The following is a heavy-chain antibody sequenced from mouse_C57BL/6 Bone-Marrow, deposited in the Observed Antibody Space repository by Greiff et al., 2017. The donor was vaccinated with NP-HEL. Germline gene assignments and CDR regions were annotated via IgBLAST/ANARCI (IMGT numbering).Heavy chain of an antibody. CDR3: ARGWLRRLFAY. J-gene: IGHJ3*01. V-gene: IGHV1-4*01. CDR1: GYTFTSYT. Sequence: LQESGAELARPGASVKMSCKASGYTFTSYTMHWVKQRPGQGLEWIGYINPSSGYTKYNQKFKDKATLTADKSSSTAYMQLSSLTSEDSAVYYCARGWLRRLFAYWGQGTLVTVSA. D-gene: IGHD2-2*01. CDR2: INPSSGYT.